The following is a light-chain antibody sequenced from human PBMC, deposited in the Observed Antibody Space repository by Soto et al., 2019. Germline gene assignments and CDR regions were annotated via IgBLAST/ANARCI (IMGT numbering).Light chain of an antibody. CDR2: DAS. Sequence: QRAQNTSTMSGYVVYRVSISCRASQSISWWLAWYQQKPGKAPNLLIYDASSLQSGVPSRFSGIGSGTEFTLTISSLQPDDFATYYCQQYNSHWTFSQGA. J-gene: IGKJ1*01. CDR3: QQYNSHWT. V-gene: IGKV1-5*01. CDR1: QSISWW.